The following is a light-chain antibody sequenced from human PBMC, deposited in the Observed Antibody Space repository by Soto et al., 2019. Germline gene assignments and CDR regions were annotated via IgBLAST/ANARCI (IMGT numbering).Light chain of an antibody. V-gene: IGKV2-28*01. Sequence: DIVMTQSPLSLPVTPGEPASISCRSSQSLLHSNGYNYLDWYLQKPGQSPQLLIYLGSSRASGVPDRLSGSGSGTVFTLTISRVEAEDVGVYYCMQPLQSPRTFGQGTKVEIK. CDR2: LGS. J-gene: IGKJ1*01. CDR1: QSLLHSNGYNY. CDR3: MQPLQSPRT.